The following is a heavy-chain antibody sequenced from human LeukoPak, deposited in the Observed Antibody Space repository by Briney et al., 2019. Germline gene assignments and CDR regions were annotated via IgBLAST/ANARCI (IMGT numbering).Heavy chain of an antibody. Sequence: PGGSLRLSCAASGFTFSSYWMNWVRQAPGKGLEWVANIKQDGSEKYYVDSVKGRFTISRDNAKNSLYLQMNSLRVEDTAVYFCARENDGFDIWGQGTTVTVSS. CDR1: GFTFSSYW. J-gene: IGHJ3*02. CDR3: ARENDGFDI. V-gene: IGHV3-7*01. CDR2: IKQDGSEK.